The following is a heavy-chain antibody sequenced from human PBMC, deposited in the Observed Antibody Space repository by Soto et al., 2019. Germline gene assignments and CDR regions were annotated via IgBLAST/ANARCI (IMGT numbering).Heavy chain of an antibody. J-gene: IGHJ6*02. CDR3: ARDRGVVVVPAAIAPYYYYYGMDV. V-gene: IGHV4-59*01. CDR2: IYYSGST. Sequence: PSETLSLTCTVSGGSISSYYWSWIRQPPGKGLEWIGYIYYSGSTNYNPSLKSRVTISVDTSKNQFSLKLSSVTAADTAVYYCARDRGVVVVPAAIAPYYYYYGMDVWGQGTTVTVSS. D-gene: IGHD2-2*02. CDR1: GGSISSYY.